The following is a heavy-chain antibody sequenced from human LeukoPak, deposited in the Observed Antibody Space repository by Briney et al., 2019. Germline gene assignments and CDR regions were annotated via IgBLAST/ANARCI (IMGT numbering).Heavy chain of an antibody. V-gene: IGHV1-46*03. J-gene: IGHJ6*03. CDR1: GYTFTSYY. D-gene: IGHD4-17*01. CDR3: TRHHYDPENYYYYYYMDV. Sequence: ASVKVSCKASGYTFTSYYMHWVRQAPGQGLEWMGIINPSGGSTSYAQKFQGRVTMTRDMSTSTVYMELSSLRSEDTAVYYCTRHHYDPENYYYYYYMDVWGKGTTVTVSS. CDR2: INPSGGST.